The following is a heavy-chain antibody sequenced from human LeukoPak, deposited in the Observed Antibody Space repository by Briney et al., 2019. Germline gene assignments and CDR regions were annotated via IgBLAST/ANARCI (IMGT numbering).Heavy chain of an antibody. CDR3: AKVGGIAAAGTPN. CDR2: IRYDGSNK. D-gene: IGHD6-13*01. CDR1: GFTFSSYG. Sequence: PGGSLRLSCAASGFTFSSYGMHWVRQAPGKGLEWVAFIRYDGSNKYYAGSAKGRFTISRDNSKNTLYLQMNSLRAEDTAVYYCAKVGGIAAAGTPNWGQGTLVTVSS. V-gene: IGHV3-30*02. J-gene: IGHJ4*02.